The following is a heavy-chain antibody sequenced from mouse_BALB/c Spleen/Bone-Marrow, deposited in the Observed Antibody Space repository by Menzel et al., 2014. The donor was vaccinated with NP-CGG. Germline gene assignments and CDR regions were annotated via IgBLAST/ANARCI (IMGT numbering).Heavy chain of an antibody. Sequence: GQRQQSRADFVKSGASGKSSCAAYGFNIKDTYMHWVKMRPEKGLEWIGRIDPANGNTKYDPKFQGKATITANTTSNTAYRQISSLTSEDAAVYYCARYGNYSYAMVYFGQGAS. CDR2: IDPANGNT. CDR1: GFNIKDTY. V-gene: IGHV14-3*02. D-gene: IGHD2-1*01. J-gene: IGHJ4*01. CDR3: ARYGNYSYAMVY.